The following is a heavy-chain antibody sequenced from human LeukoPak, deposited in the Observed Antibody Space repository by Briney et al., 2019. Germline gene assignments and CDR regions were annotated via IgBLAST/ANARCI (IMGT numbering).Heavy chain of an antibody. D-gene: IGHD3-3*01. J-gene: IGHJ3*02. CDR2: IYYSGST. Sequence: SQTLSLTCTVSGGSISSGGYYWSWIRQHPGKGLEWIGYIYYSGSTYYNPSLKSRVTISVDTSKNQFSLKLSSVTAADTAVYYCARARGIRFSPGGGAFDIWGQGTMVTVSS. CDR1: GGSISSGGYY. CDR3: ARARGIRFSPGGGAFDI. V-gene: IGHV4-31*03.